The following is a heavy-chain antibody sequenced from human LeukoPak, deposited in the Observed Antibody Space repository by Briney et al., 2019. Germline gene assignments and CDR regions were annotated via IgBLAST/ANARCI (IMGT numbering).Heavy chain of an antibody. CDR3: ARDGHDSSGYYYGYLMRAFDI. D-gene: IGHD3-22*01. CDR1: GFIFSSFG. V-gene: IGHV3-30*02. Sequence: GGSLRLSCAASGFIFSSFGMHWVRQAPGKGLEWVAFIRYDGSNKYYADSVKGRFTISRDNSKNTLYLQMNSPRAEDTAVYYCARDGHDSSGYYYGYLMRAFDIWGQGTMVTVSS. J-gene: IGHJ3*02. CDR2: IRYDGSNK.